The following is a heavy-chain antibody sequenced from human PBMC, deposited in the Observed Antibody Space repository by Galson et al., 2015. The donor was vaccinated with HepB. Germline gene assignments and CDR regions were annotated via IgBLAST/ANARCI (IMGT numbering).Heavy chain of an antibody. CDR2: IDPSDSYT. Sequence: QSGAEVKKPGESLRISCKGSGYSFTSYWISWVRQMPGKGLEWMGRIDPSDSYTNYSPSFQGHVTISADKSISTAYLQWSSLKASDTAMYYCATPVSEVGARDYYYYGMDVWGQGTTVTVSS. CDR1: GYSFTSYW. V-gene: IGHV5-10-1*01. CDR3: ATPVSEVGARDYYYYGMDV. D-gene: IGHD1-26*01. J-gene: IGHJ6*02.